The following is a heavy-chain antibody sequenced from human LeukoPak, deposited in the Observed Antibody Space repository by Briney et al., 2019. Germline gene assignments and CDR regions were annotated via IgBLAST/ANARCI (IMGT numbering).Heavy chain of an antibody. V-gene: IGHV1-2*02. D-gene: IGHD2-2*01. CDR1: GYTFTGYY. Sequence: ASVKVSCKASGYTFTGYYMHWVRQAPGQGLEWMGWINPNSGGTNYAQKFQGRVTMTRDTSISTAYMELSRLRSDDTAVYHCARDVGYCSSTSCSSRNFQHQGQGTLVTVSS. J-gene: IGHJ1*01. CDR3: ARDVGYCSSTSCSSRNFQH. CDR2: INPNSGGT.